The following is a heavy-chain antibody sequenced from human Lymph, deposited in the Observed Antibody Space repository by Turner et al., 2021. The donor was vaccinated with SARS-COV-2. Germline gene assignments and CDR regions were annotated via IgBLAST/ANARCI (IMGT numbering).Heavy chain of an antibody. Sequence: EVQLVESGGGLVQPGGSLRLSCAASGITVSSNYRSWVRQAPGKGLEWVSVIYSGGSTFYADSVKGRFTISRDKSKNTLYLQMNSLRAEDTAVYYCARDFREGAFDIWGQGTMVTISS. J-gene: IGHJ3*02. CDR3: ARDFREGAFDI. V-gene: IGHV3-66*01. D-gene: IGHD3-10*01. CDR1: GITVSSNY. CDR2: IYSGGST.